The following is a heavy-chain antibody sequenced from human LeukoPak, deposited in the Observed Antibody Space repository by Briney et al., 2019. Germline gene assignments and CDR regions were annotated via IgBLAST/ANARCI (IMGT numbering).Heavy chain of an antibody. Sequence: GGSLRLSCAASGFPFSTYALHWVRQAPGKGLEWVAVISYDGNNKYYADSVKGRFTISRDNSKNTLYLQMNSLKTEDTAVYFCAKRAGSQKQDYYFDYWGQGTLVTVSS. D-gene: IGHD1-26*01. CDR1: GFPFSTYA. CDR3: AKRAGSQKQDYYFDY. V-gene: IGHV3-30-3*02. CDR2: ISYDGNNK. J-gene: IGHJ4*02.